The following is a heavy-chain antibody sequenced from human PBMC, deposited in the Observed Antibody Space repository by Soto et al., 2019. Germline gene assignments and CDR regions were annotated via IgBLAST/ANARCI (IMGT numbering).Heavy chain of an antibody. V-gene: IGHV5-10-1*01. CDR2: IDPSDSYT. CDR1: GYSFTSYW. J-gene: IGHJ6*02. D-gene: IGHD2-2*01. CDR3: ASRDCSSTSCYDYYYYGMDV. Sequence: PGESLKISCKGSGYSFTSYWISWVRQMPGKGLECMGRIDPSDSYTNYSPSFQGHVTIPADKSISTAYLQWSSLKASDTAMYYCASRDCSSTSCYDYYYYGMDVWGQGTTVTVSS.